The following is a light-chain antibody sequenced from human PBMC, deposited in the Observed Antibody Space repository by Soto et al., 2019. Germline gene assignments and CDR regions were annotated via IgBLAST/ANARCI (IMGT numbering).Light chain of an antibody. CDR1: SSDVGGYNY. CDR2: DIT. J-gene: IGLJ3*02. CDR3: CSYAGRYSWV. Sequence: QSALTQPRSVSGSPGQSVTISCTGTSSDVGGYNYVSWYQQHPGIAPQLIIYDITKRPSGVPDRFSGSKAGNTASLTISGLQAEDEADYYCCSYAGRYSWVLGGGTKVTVL. V-gene: IGLV2-11*01.